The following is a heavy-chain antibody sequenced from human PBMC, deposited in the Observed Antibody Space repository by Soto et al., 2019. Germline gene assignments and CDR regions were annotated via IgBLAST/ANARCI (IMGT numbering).Heavy chain of an antibody. V-gene: IGHV4-38-2*01. CDR2: TYYGAIS. CDR1: GYSISSGYY. Sequence: SETLSLTCGVSGYSISSGYYRGWIRQPPGKGLEWLGTTYYGAISYYNPSLRSRITILLDASTNQLSLKLSSVTAADTAVYFCVRVAGSASWYETDSWGQGILVTVSS. J-gene: IGHJ4*02. CDR3: VRVAGSASWYETDS. D-gene: IGHD6-13*01.